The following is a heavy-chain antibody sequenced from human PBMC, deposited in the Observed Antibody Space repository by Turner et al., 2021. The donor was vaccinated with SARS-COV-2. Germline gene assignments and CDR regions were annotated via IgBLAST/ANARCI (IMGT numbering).Heavy chain of an antibody. D-gene: IGHD6-6*01. J-gene: IGHJ6*02. CDR2: IYTSGST. V-gene: IGHV4-4*07. CDR3: ARDRVQLGPVGMDV. Sequence: QVQLQESGPGLVKHSETLSRTCTVSGGSISSYYWSWIRQPVGKVLEWILRIYTSGSTNYNPSLKSRVTMSVDTSKNQFSLKLSSVTAADTAVYYCARDRVQLGPVGMDVWGQVTTFTVSS. CDR1: GGSISSYY.